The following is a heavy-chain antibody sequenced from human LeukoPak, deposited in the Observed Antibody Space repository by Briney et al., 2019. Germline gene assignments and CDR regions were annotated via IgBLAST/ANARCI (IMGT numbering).Heavy chain of an antibody. CDR2: INPNSGGT. CDR3: ARGSDYGSGSVLIGY. D-gene: IGHD3-10*01. CDR1: GYTFTGYY. V-gene: IGHV1-2*02. J-gene: IGHJ4*02. Sequence: ASVKVSCKASGYTFTGYYMHWVRQAPGQGLEWMGWINPNSGGTNYAQKFQGRVTMTRDTSISTAYMELSRLRSDDTAVYYCARGSDYGSGSVLIGYWGQGTLVTVSS.